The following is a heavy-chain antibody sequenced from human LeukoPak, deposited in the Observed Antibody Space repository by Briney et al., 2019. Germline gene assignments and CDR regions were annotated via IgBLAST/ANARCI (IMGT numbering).Heavy chain of an antibody. Sequence: ASVKVSCKASGYTFTSYGISWVRQAPGQGLEWMGWISAYNGNTNYAQKFQGRVTITADESTSTAYMELSSLRSEDTAVYYCARVGTRAVIAAEVWFDPWGQGTLVTVSS. V-gene: IGHV1-18*01. J-gene: IGHJ5*02. CDR1: GYTFTSYG. D-gene: IGHD6-13*01. CDR2: ISAYNGNT. CDR3: ARVGTRAVIAAEVWFDP.